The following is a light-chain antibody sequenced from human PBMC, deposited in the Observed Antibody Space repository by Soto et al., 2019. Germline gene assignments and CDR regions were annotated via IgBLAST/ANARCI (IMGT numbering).Light chain of an antibody. CDR2: GAS. CDR1: QSVSSNY. Sequence: EIVLTQSPGTLSVSPGARVTLSCRASQSVSSNYLAWYQQRPGQAPRLLIFGASYRATGIPDRFSGSGSGTQFTLTISRLEAEDFAVYYCQQYSSSPPEFTFGPGTKVDSK. CDR3: QQYSSSPPEFT. J-gene: IGKJ3*01. V-gene: IGKV3-20*01.